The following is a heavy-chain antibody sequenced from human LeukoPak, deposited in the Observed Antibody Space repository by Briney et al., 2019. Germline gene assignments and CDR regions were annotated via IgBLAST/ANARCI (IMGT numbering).Heavy chain of an antibody. J-gene: IGHJ4*02. CDR1: GGSISTSNYY. V-gene: IGHV4-39*07. CDR3: ARERGYFDTRDY. CDR2: IFYSGST. D-gene: IGHD3-9*01. Sequence: SETLSLTCTVSGGSISTSNYYWGWIRQPPGKGLEWIGNIFYSGSTHYSPSLKSRVTISLDTSRNQFSLKLSSVTAADTAVYYCARERGYFDTRDYWGQGTLVTVSS.